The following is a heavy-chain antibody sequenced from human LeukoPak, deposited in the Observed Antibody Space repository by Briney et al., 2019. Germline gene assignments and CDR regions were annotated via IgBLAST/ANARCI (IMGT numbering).Heavy chain of an antibody. V-gene: IGHV1-2*02. CDR1: GYTFTGYY. CDR3: ARVAVPYYYDRSGYLTYFDY. Sequence: GASVKVSCKASGYTFTGYYMHWVRQAHGQGLEWMGWINPNSGGTNYAQKFQGRVTMTRDTSIRTAYMELSRLRSDDTAVYYCARVAVPYYYDRSGYLTYFDYWGQGTLVTVSS. J-gene: IGHJ4*02. D-gene: IGHD3-22*01. CDR2: INPNSGGT.